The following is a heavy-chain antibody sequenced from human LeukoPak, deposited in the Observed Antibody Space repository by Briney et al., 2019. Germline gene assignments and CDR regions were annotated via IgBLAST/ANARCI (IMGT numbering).Heavy chain of an antibody. D-gene: IGHD5-12*01. Sequence: SETLSLTCTVSGGSISSYYWSWIRQPPGKELEWIGYIYCSGSTNYNPSLKSRVTISVDTSKNQFSLKLSSVTAADTAVYYCARHEYSGYDLDYWGQGTLVTVSS. CDR2: IYCSGST. CDR3: ARHEYSGYDLDY. V-gene: IGHV4-59*08. J-gene: IGHJ4*02. CDR1: GGSISSYY.